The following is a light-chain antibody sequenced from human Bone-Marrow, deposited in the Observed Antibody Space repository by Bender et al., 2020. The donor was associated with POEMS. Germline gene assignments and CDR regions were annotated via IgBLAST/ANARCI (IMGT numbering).Light chain of an antibody. J-gene: IGLJ2*01. V-gene: IGLV3-21*02. CDR1: NIGSKS. Sequence: SYVLTQPPSVSVAPGQTARITCGGNNIGSKSVHWYQQKPGQAPVLVVYGDSDRPSGLPDRFSGSNSGNTATLTISRVEAGDEADYYCHVWDSRSDHVVFGGGTKLTVL. CDR3: HVWDSRSDHVV. CDR2: GDS.